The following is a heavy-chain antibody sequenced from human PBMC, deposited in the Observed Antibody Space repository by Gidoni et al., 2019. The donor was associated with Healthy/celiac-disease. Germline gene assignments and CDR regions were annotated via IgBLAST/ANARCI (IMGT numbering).Heavy chain of an antibody. CDR1: GFTFSSYE. Sequence: EVQLVESGGGLVQPGGSLRLSCAASGFTFSSYEMNWVRQAPGKGLEWVSYISSSGSTIYYADSVKGRFTISRDNAKNSLYLQMNSLRAEDTAVYYCARDYQLLWVGYYYYGMDVWGQGTTVTVSS. D-gene: IGHD2-2*01. CDR2: ISSSGSTI. V-gene: IGHV3-48*03. J-gene: IGHJ6*02. CDR3: ARDYQLLWVGYYYYGMDV.